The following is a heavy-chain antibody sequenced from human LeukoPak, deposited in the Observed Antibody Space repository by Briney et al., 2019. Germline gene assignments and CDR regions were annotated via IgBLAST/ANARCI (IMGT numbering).Heavy chain of an antibody. CDR1: GFSLSDHY. V-gene: IGHV3-21*01. J-gene: IGHJ4*02. CDR2: ISSSSNYI. D-gene: IGHD3-22*01. CDR3: ARGTYYDSSGYIY. Sequence: PGGSLRLSCAASGFSLSDHYMDWVRQSPGKGLEWVSSISSSSNYIYYADSVKGRFTISRDNAKNSLYLQMNSLRAEDTAVYYCARGTYYDSSGYIYWGQGTLVTVSS.